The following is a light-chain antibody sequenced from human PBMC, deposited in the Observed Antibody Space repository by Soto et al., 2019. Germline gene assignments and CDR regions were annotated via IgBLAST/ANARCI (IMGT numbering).Light chain of an antibody. Sequence: QSVLTQPPSVSAVPGQKVTISCSGSNSNIGNNYVSWYQQFPGTAHKVLIYDNNKRPSGIPDRFSGSKSATSATLVITGLQTGDEADYYCGAWDSSLHAGVFGGGTQLTV. V-gene: IGLV1-51*01. CDR3: GAWDSSLHAGV. CDR1: NSNIGNNY. CDR2: DNN. J-gene: IGLJ2*01.